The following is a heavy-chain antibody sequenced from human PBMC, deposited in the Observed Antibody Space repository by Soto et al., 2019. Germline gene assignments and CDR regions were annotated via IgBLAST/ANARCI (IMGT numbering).Heavy chain of an antibody. J-gene: IGHJ3*02. V-gene: IGHV3-21*01. D-gene: IGHD1-7*01. CDR1: GFTFSSYS. Sequence: GGSLRLSCAASGFTFSSYSMNWVRQAPGKGLEWVSSISSSSSYIYYADSVKGRFTISRDNAKNSLYLQMNSLRAEDTAVYYCARGGGTWSAFDIWGQGTMVTVSS. CDR2: ISSSSSYI. CDR3: ARGGGTWSAFDI.